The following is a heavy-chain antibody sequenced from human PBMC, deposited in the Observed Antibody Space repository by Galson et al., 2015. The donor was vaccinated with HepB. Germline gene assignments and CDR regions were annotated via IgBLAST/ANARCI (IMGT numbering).Heavy chain of an antibody. CDR3: ARSPYYDSWSYYNAWFDP. CDR2: INTNTGNT. Sequence: SVKVSCKASGYTFNTYALSWVRQAPGQGLEWMGWINTNTGNTNYAQDFTGRFVFSMDTSVTTAYLQISSLKTEDTAVYYCARSPYYDSWSYYNAWFDPWGQGTLVTVSS. CDR1: GYTFNTYA. D-gene: IGHD3-10*01. J-gene: IGHJ5*02. V-gene: IGHV7-4-1*02.